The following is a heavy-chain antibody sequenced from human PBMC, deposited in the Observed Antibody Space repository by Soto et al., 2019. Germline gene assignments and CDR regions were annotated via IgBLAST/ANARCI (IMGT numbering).Heavy chain of an antibody. D-gene: IGHD6-6*01. CDR1: GGSISSGGYY. V-gene: IGHV4-31*03. CDR2: IYYSGST. J-gene: IGHJ4*02. Sequence: PSETLSLTCTVSGGSISSGGYYWSWIRQHPGKGLEWIGYIYYSGSTYYNPPLKSRVTISVDTSKNQFSLKLSSVTAADTAVYYCARVSPSYYFDYWGQGTLVTVSS. CDR3: ARVSPSYYFDY.